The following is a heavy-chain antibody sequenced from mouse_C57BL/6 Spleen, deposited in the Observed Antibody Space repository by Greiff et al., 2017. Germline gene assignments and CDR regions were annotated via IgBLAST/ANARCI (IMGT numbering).Heavy chain of an antibody. D-gene: IGHD2-5*01. V-gene: IGHV1-82*01. Sequence: VQLQQPGAELVKPGASVKISCKASGYAFSSSWMNWVKQRPGKGLEWIGRIYPGDGDTNYNGKFKGKATLTADKSSSTAYMQLSSLTSEDSAVXCCARSEFYSNYPAWFAYWGQGTLVTVSA. J-gene: IGHJ3*01. CDR2: IYPGDGDT. CDR3: ARSEFYSNYPAWFAY. CDR1: GYAFSSSW.